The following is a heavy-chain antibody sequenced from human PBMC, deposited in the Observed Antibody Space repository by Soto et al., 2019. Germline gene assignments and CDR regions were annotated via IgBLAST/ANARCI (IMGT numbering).Heavy chain of an antibody. V-gene: IGHV1-8*01. Sequence: GASVKVSCKASGYTFTSYDINWVRQATGQGLEWMGWMNPNSGNTGYAQKFQGRVTMTRNTSISTAYMELSGLRSEDTAVYYCARGSYSSYWYYYGMDVWGQGTTVTVSS. J-gene: IGHJ6*02. CDR1: GYTFTSYD. CDR2: MNPNSGNT. CDR3: ARGSYSSYWYYYGMDV. D-gene: IGHD6-6*01.